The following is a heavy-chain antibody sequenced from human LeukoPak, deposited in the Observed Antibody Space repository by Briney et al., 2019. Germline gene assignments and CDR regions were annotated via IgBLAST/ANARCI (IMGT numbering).Heavy chain of an antibody. J-gene: IGHJ4*02. CDR1: GFSLSTSGMC. Sequence: SGPTLVNPTRTLTLTCTFSGFSLSTSGMCVSWIRQPPGKGLEWIGRIYTSGSTNYNPSLKSRVTMSVDTSKNQFSLKLSSVTAADTAVYYCASLYCTNGVCYTGDFDYWGQGTLVTVSS. V-gene: IGHV4-61*02. CDR2: IYTSGST. D-gene: IGHD2-8*01. CDR3: ASLYCTNGVCYTGDFDY.